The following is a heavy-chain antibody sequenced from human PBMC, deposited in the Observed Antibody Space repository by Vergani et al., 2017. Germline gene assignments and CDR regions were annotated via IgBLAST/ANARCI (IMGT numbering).Heavy chain of an antibody. Sequence: QVQLVQSGAEVKKPGSSVKVSCKASGGTFSSYAISWVRQAPGQGLEWMGRIIPIFGTANYAQKFQGRVTITADESTSTAYMELSSLRSEDTAVYYCATDIAVAGTYYYGMDVWGQGTTVTVSS. CDR1: GGTFSSYA. CDR2: IIPIFGTA. D-gene: IGHD6-19*01. V-gene: IGHV1-69*13. J-gene: IGHJ6*02. CDR3: ATDIAVAGTYYYGMDV.